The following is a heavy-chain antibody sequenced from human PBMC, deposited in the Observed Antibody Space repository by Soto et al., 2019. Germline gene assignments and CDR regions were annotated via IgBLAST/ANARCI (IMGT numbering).Heavy chain of an antibody. J-gene: IGHJ5*02. Sequence: QVQLVESGGGVVQPGRSLRLSCAASGFTFSSYAMHWVRQAPGKGLEWVAVISYDGGNKYYADSVKGRFTISRDNSKNTLYLQMNSLRAEDTAVYYCARHTRDSSRIGASWGQGTLVTVSS. D-gene: IGHD3-22*01. CDR1: GFTFSSYA. CDR3: ARHTRDSSRIGAS. CDR2: ISYDGGNK. V-gene: IGHV3-30-3*01.